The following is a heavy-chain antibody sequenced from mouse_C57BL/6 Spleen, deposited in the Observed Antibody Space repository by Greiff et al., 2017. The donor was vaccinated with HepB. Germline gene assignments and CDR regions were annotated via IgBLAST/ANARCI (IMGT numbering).Heavy chain of an antibody. CDR1: GYTFTDYN. D-gene: IGHD1-1*01. CDR3: ARWGSYYYGSSYDY. J-gene: IGHJ2*01. V-gene: IGHV1-22*01. CDR2: INPNNGGT. Sequence: EVQLVESGPELVKPGASVKMSCKASGYTFTDYNMHWVKQSHGKSLEWIGYINPNNGGTSYNQKFKGKATLTVNKSSSTAYMELRSLTSEDSAVYYCARWGSYYYGSSYDYWGQGTTLTVSS.